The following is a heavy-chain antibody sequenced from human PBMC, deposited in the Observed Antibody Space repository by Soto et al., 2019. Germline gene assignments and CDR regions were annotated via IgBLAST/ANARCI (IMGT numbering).Heavy chain of an antibody. CDR3: ARGRYSSSWYGEYFQH. D-gene: IGHD6-13*01. Sequence: QVQLQQWGAGLLKPSETLSLTCAVYGGSFSGYYWSWIRQPPGKGLEWIGEINHSGSTNYNPSLTSRVTISVGTAKNQFSLKLSSVTAADTAVYYYARGRYSSSWYGEYFQHWGQGTLVTVSS. CDR1: GGSFSGYY. CDR2: INHSGST. V-gene: IGHV4-34*01. J-gene: IGHJ1*01.